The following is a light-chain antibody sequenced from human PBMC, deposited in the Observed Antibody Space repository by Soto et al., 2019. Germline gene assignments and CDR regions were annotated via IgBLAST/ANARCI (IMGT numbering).Light chain of an antibody. CDR2: GAS. Sequence: DIQMTQSPSTLSASVGDRVTITCRASQSISTWLAWYQQKPGKAPKVLICGASSLESGVPSRFSGSGSGTEFTLTIRSLQPDDFATYYCQQYKNYLTFGPGTKVDIK. V-gene: IGKV1-5*01. CDR3: QQYKNYLT. CDR1: QSISTW. J-gene: IGKJ3*01.